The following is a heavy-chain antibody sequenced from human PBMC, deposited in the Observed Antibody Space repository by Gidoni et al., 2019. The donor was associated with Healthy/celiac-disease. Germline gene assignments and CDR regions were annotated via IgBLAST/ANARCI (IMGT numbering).Heavy chain of an antibody. CDR3: AFAHDYGDYRGDY. Sequence: EVQLLESGGGLVQPGGSLRLSCAASGFTFSSYAMSWVRQAPGKGMDGVSAISGSGVSTYHADSVKCRFTISRDNSKNTLYLQMTSLRAEDTAVYYCAFAHDYGDYRGDYWGQGTLVTVSS. CDR2: ISGSGVST. CDR1: GFTFSSYA. D-gene: IGHD4-17*01. V-gene: IGHV3-23*01. J-gene: IGHJ4*02.